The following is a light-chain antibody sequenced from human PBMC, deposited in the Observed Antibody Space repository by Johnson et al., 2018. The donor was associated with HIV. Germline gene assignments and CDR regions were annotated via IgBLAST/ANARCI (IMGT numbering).Light chain of an antibody. CDR3: GTWDSSLSGQYV. J-gene: IGLJ1*01. V-gene: IGLV1-51*02. CDR2: ENN. CDR1: RSSTGRNY. Sequence: QSVLTQPPSVSAAPGQKVTIYCSGSRSSTGRNYASWYQQLPGTAPKLLIYENNKRPSGIPDRFSGSKSGTSATLGITGLQTGDEADYYCGTWDSSLSGQYVLGPGTEVTVL.